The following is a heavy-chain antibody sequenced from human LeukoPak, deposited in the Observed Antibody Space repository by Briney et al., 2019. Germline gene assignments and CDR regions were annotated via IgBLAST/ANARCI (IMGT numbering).Heavy chain of an antibody. J-gene: IGHJ6*03. Sequence: ASVKVSCKTSGYTFTGYYMHWVRQAPGQGLEWMGWINPNSGGTNYAQKFQGRVTMTRDTSISTAYMELSSLRSEDTAVYYCARGYSSSSSYYYYYYMDVWGKGTTVTVSS. CDR1: GYTFTGYY. V-gene: IGHV1-2*02. CDR3: ARGYSSSSSYYYYYYMDV. D-gene: IGHD6-6*01. CDR2: INPNSGGT.